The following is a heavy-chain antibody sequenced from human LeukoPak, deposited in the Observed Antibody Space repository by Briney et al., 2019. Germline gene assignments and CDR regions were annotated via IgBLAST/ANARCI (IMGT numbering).Heavy chain of an antibody. CDR3: ARSLNYEVNY. Sequence: PSETLSLTCAVYGGSLSGYYWSWIRRPPGKGLEWIGGIIHSGSTNYNPSLKSRVTISVDTSKNQFSLQLSSVTAADTAVYYCARSLNYEVNYWGQGTLVTVSS. V-gene: IGHV4-34*12. D-gene: IGHD3-22*01. CDR1: GGSLSGYY. J-gene: IGHJ4*02. CDR2: IIHSGST.